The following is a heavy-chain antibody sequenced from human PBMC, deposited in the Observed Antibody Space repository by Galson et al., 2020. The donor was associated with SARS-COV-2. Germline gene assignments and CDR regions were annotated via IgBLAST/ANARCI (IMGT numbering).Heavy chain of an antibody. CDR3: ARSHCSSTGCYAVGCFQH. D-gene: IGHD2-2*01. Sequence: SETLSLTCTVSGGSISTSSYYWGWIRQPPGKGLEWIGSIYYSGSTYYNPSLKSRVTISVDTSKNQFSLKLSSVTAADTAVYYCARSHCSSTGCYAVGCFQHWGQGTLVIVSS. V-gene: IGHV4-39*01. CDR1: GGSISTSSYY. CDR2: IYYSGST. J-gene: IGHJ1*01.